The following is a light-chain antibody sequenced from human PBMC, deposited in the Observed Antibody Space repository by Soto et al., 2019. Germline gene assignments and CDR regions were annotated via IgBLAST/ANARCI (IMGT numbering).Light chain of an antibody. Sequence: QSALTQPASVSGSPGQSITISCTGTRSDVGGYNYVYWHRQHPGKAPKLMIYDVTNRPSGVSDRFSGSKSGNTASLTISGLQAEDEADYYCSSYTSSSTYVFGAGTKVTVL. CDR3: SSYTSSSTYV. V-gene: IGLV2-14*01. CDR1: RSDVGGYNY. J-gene: IGLJ1*01. CDR2: DVT.